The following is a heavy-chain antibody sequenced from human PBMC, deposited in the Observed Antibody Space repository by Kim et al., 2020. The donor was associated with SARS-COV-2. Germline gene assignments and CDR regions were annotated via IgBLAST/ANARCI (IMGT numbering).Heavy chain of an antibody. CDR3: TRDPGYCSGGSCPAFDI. Sequence: GGSLRLSCTASGFTFGDYAMSWFRQAPGKGLEWVGFIRSKAYGGTTEYAASVKGRFTISRDDSKSIAYLQMNSLKTEDTAVYYCTRDPGYCSGGSCPAFDIWGRATMVTVSS. CDR1: GFTFGDYA. CDR2: IRSKAYGGTT. D-gene: IGHD2-15*01. J-gene: IGHJ3*02. V-gene: IGHV3-49*03.